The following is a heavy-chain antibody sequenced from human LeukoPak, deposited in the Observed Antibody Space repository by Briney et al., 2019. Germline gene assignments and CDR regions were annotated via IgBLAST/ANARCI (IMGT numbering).Heavy chain of an antibody. CDR3: ARGGGYDALGNDY. D-gene: IGHD5-12*01. CDR1: GGSISSSSYY. Sequence: SETLSLTCTVSGGSISSSSYYWGWIRQPPGKGLEWIGSIYYSWSTYYNPSLKSRVTISVDTSKNQFSLKLSSVTAADTAVYYCARGGGYDALGNDYWGQGTLVTVSS. CDR2: IYYSWST. J-gene: IGHJ4*02. V-gene: IGHV4-39*07.